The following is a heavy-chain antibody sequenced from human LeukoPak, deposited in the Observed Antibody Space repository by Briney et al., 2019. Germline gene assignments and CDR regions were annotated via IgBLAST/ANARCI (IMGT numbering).Heavy chain of an antibody. CDR2: ISERGGST. D-gene: IGHD3-10*01. V-gene: IGHV3-23*01. CDR3: ARDLVYGSGSCGH. J-gene: IGHJ4*02. Sequence: GGSLRLSCVVSGITLSNYGMSWVRQAPGKGLEWVSGISERGGSTNYADSVKGRFIISRDTSKNTVYLQMNSLRAEDTAVYYCARDLVYGSGSCGHWGQGTLVTVSS. CDR1: GITLSNYG.